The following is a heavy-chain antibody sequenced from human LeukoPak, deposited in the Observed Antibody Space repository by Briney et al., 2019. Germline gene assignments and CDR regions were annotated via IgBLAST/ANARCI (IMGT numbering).Heavy chain of an antibody. CDR3: ARSPNGIAARYNWFDP. CDR2: INPNSGGT. D-gene: IGHD6-6*01. CDR1: GYTFTGYY. Sequence: ASVKVSCKASGYTFTGYYMHWVRQAPGQGLEWMGWINPNSGGTNYAQKFQGRVTMTRDTSISTAYMELSRLRSDDTAVYYCARSPNGIAARYNWFDPWGQGTLVTVSS. J-gene: IGHJ5*02. V-gene: IGHV1-2*02.